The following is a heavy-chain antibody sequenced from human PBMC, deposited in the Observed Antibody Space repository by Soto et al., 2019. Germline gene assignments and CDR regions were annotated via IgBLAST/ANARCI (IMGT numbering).Heavy chain of an antibody. CDR3: ARRTYAVAGTYYYYGMDV. Sequence: SQTLSLTCAISGDSVSSNSAAWNWIRQSPSRGLEWLGRTYYRAKWYNDYAVAVKSRITINPDTSKNQFSLQLNAVTPEDTAVYYCARRTYAVAGTYYYYGMDVWGQGTTVTVSS. V-gene: IGHV6-1*01. D-gene: IGHD6-19*01. CDR1: GDSVSSNSAA. CDR2: TYYRAKWYN. J-gene: IGHJ6*02.